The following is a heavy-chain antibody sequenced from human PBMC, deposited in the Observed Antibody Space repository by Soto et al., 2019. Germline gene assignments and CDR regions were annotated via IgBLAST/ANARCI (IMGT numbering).Heavy chain of an antibody. D-gene: IGHD4-17*01. CDR2: ISISGDKT. Sequence: SSLRLSCAVSGFTFSSYAMSWVRQPPGKGLEWVSAISISGDKTYYADSVKGRFTVSRDNSKNTVYLQMSSLRVEDTAIYYCAREIRPNDYWGQGTLVTVSS. CDR3: AREIRPNDY. V-gene: IGHV3-23*01. J-gene: IGHJ4*02. CDR1: GFTFSSYA.